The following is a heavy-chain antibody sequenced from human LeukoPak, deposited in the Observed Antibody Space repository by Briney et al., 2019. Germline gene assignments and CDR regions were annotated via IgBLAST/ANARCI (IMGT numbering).Heavy chain of an antibody. CDR1: GFPFSNAW. CDR3: ARDRLYCSSTICYGYYYYYMDV. Sequence: GGSLRLSCAVSGFPFSNAWMSWVRQAPGKGLEWLGRIKSKTDGGTIDYAAPVKGRFTISRDDSKNTLYLQMNSLRAEDTAVYFCARDRLYCSSTICYGYYYYYMDVWGKGTTVTVSS. CDR2: IKSKTDGGTI. J-gene: IGHJ6*03. V-gene: IGHV3-15*01. D-gene: IGHD2-2*01.